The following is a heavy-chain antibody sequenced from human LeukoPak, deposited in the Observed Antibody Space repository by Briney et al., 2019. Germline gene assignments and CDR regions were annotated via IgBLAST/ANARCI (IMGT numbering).Heavy chain of an antibody. J-gene: IGHJ5*02. Sequence: GRSLRLSCAASGLTFSSYGMHWVRQAPGKGLEWVAVIWYDGSNKYYADSVKGRFTISRDNSKNTLYLQMNSLRAEDTAVYYCARAGFSSGYSYGSFFNWFDPWGQGTLVTVSS. CDR2: IWYDGSNK. CDR1: GLTFSSYG. V-gene: IGHV3-33*01. CDR3: ARAGFSSGYSYGSFFNWFDP. D-gene: IGHD5-18*01.